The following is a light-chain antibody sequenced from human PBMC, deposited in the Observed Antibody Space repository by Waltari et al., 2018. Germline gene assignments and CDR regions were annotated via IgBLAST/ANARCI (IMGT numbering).Light chain of an antibody. J-gene: IGLJ1*01. V-gene: IGLV1-47*01. Sequence: QSVLTQPPSASETPGQRVIISCSGISSNLGSNYPTWYQQLPATAPKLLIYRNNQRPAWVPDRFSGSKSGTSASLAISGLRSEDEAVYYCAAWDDSHYVFGTGTKVTVL. CDR2: RNN. CDR1: SSNLGSNY. CDR3: AAWDDSHYV.